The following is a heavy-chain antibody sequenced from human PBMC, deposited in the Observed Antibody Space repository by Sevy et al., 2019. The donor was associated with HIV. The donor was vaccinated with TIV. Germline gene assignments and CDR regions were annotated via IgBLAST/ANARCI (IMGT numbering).Heavy chain of an antibody. CDR2: IRPDGSDK. CDR3: ARGVGLDC. CDR1: GFTFSPYW. Sequence: GGSLRLTCAASGFTFSPYWMTWVRQAPGKGLEWVANIRPDGSDKYYVDSVKGRFTISRDNAKNSLYLQMNSLRADDTAMYYCARGVGLDCWGQGALVTVSS. D-gene: IGHD1-26*01. V-gene: IGHV3-7*01. J-gene: IGHJ4*02.